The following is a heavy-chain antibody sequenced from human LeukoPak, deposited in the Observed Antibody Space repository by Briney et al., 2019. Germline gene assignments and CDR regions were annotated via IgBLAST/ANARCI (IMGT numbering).Heavy chain of an antibody. J-gene: IGHJ6*03. V-gene: IGHV1-8*03. CDR3: ARGISPFDWLGYYYYYMDV. Sequence: GASVKVSCKASGYTFTSYDLNWVRQAPGQGLEWMGWMNPNSGNTGYAQKFQGRVTITRNTSISTAYMELSSLRSEDTAVYYCARGISPFDWLGYYYYYMDVWGKGSTVTVSS. D-gene: IGHD3-9*01. CDR2: MNPNSGNT. CDR1: GYTFTSYD.